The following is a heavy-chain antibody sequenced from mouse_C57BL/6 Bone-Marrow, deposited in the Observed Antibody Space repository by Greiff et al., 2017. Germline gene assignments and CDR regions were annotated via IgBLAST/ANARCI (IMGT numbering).Heavy chain of an antibody. J-gene: IGHJ2*01. CDR1: GFTFSSYG. Sequence: DVHLVESGGDLVKPGGSLKLSCAASGFTFSSYGMSWVRQTPDKRLEWVATISSGGSYTYYPDSVKGRFTISRDNAKNTLYLQMSSLKSEDTAMYYCARRRNYEDYWGQGTTLTVSS. CDR2: ISSGGSYT. D-gene: IGHD2-1*01. V-gene: IGHV5-6*01. CDR3: ARRRNYEDY.